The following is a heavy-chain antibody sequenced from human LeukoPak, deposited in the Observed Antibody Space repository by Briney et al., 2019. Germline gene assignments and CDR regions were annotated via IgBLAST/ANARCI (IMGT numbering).Heavy chain of an antibody. CDR2: IWYDGSNK. CDR3: ARYDYYYYYMDV. Sequence: GGSLRLSCAASGFTFSSYGVHWVRQAPGKGLEWVAVIWYDGSNKYYADSVKGRFTISRDNSKNTLYLQMNSLRAEDTAVYYCARYDYYYYYMDVWGKGTTVTVSS. J-gene: IGHJ6*03. CDR1: GFTFSSYG. V-gene: IGHV3-33*01.